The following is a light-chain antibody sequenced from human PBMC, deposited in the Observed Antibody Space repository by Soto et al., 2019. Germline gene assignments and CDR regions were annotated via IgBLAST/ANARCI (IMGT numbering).Light chain of an antibody. Sequence: QSVLTQPPSVSAAPGQKVTISCSGRNSNIGNKDVSWYQQFPGTAPKLLIYDNDRRPSGIPDRFSGSKSGTLATLAITGLQTGDEADYYCGAWDSSLSVVVFGGGTKLTVL. CDR3: GAWDSSLSVVV. CDR2: DND. CDR1: NSNIGNKD. J-gene: IGLJ2*01. V-gene: IGLV1-51*01.